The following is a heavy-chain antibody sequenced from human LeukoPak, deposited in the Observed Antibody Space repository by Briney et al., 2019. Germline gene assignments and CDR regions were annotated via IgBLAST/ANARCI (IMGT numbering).Heavy chain of an antibody. CDR3: VRDEGSGSYPL. CDR2: IWYDGSKK. J-gene: IGHJ4*02. CDR1: GFTFSSYW. Sequence: PGGSLRLSCAASGFTFSSYWMSWVRQAPGKGLEWVAVIWYDGSKKFYADSVRGRFTVSRDNSKNTLYLQMDSLRVDETAVYYCVRDEGSGSYPLWGQGTLVTVSS. D-gene: IGHD1-26*01. V-gene: IGHV3-33*08.